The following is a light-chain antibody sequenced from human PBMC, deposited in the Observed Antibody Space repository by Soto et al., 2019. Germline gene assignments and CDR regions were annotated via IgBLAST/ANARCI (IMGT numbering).Light chain of an antibody. CDR3: QQYNDWRT. Sequence: IVMTQSPVTLSVSPGERATLSCRASQSVSSNLAWYQQKPGQAPRLLIYSASTRATGIPARFSGSGSGKEFTLTISSLQSEDFAVYYCQQYNDWRTFGQGTKVEIK. J-gene: IGKJ1*01. CDR2: SAS. CDR1: QSVSSN. V-gene: IGKV3-15*01.